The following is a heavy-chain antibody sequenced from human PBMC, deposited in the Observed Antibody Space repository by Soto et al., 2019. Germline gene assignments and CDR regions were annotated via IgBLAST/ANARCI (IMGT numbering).Heavy chain of an antibody. CDR1: GFTFSSYW. J-gene: IGHJ4*02. CDR2: IKQDGSEK. CDR3: ARDHSYGDYFGYLVY. D-gene: IGHD4-17*01. V-gene: IGHV3-7*03. Sequence: GGSLRLSCAASGFTFSSYWMSWVRQAPGKGLEWVANIKQDGSEKYYVDSVKGRFTISRDNAKNSLYLQMNSLRAGDTAVYYCARDHSYGDYFGYLVYWGQGTLVTVSS.